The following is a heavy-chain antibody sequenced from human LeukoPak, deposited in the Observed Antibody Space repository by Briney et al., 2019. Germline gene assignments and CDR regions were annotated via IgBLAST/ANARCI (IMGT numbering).Heavy chain of an antibody. CDR3: ARDDIAAAGVDY. CDR2: INPSGGST. CDR1: GYTFTSYY. J-gene: IGHJ4*02. Sequence: ASVKVSCKASGYTFTSYYMHWVRQAPGQGLEWMGIINPSGGSTSYAQKFQGGVTMTRDVHEHSLHELSSLRSEDTAVYYCARDDIAAAGVDYWGQGTLVTVSS. D-gene: IGHD6-13*01. V-gene: IGHV1-46*01.